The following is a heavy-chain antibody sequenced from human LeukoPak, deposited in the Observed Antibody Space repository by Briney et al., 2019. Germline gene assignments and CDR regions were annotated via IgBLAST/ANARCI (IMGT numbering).Heavy chain of an antibody. V-gene: IGHV4-31*03. CDR2: IYYSGST. Sequence: SETLSLTCTVSGVSISSGGYYWSWIRQHPGKGLEWIGYIYYSGSTYYNPSLKSRVTISVDTSKNQFSLKLSSVTAADTAVYYCARAPAYYYDSSGYYSFDYWGQGTLVTVSS. CDR1: GVSISSGGYY. D-gene: IGHD3-22*01. CDR3: ARAPAYYYDSSGYYSFDY. J-gene: IGHJ4*02.